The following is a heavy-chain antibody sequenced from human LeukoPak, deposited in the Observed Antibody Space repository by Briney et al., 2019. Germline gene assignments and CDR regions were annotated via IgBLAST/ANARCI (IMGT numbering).Heavy chain of an antibody. CDR2: MNPNSANT. Sequence: GASVKVSCKASGYTFTSYHINWVRQATGQGLEWMGWMNPNSANTGYAQKFQGRVTITRNTSISTTYMELSSLRFEDTAVYYCARGRERGSSSSFTDYWGQGTLVIVSS. V-gene: IGHV1-8*03. D-gene: IGHD6-6*01. CDR3: ARGRERGSSSSFTDY. CDR1: GYTFTSYH. J-gene: IGHJ4*02.